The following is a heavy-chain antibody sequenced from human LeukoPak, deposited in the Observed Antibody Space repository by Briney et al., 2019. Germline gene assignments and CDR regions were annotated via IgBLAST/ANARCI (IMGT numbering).Heavy chain of an antibody. Sequence: PGGSLRLYCAASGFTFSSFWMTWVRQAPGKWLEWVANIKQDGSEKYYVDSVKGRFTSSRDNAKNSLYLQMNSLRAEDRAVYYCARDASGEYDSSSRIHLDYWGQGTLVTVSS. V-gene: IGHV3-7*01. CDR1: GFTFSSFW. J-gene: IGHJ4*02. CDR2: IKQDGSEK. D-gene: IGHD6-6*01. CDR3: ARDASGEYDSSSRIHLDY.